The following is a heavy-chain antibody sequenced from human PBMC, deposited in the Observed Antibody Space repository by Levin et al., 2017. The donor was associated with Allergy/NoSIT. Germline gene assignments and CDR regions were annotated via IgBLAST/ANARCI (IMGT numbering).Heavy chain of an antibody. CDR1: GASISSNNYY. CDR3: ARQDRSTRRGRDWFDP. J-gene: IGHJ5*02. V-gene: IGHV4-39*01. D-gene: IGHD3-16*01. Sequence: SQTLSLTCTVSGASISSNNYYWGWIRQPPGKGLEWIGRIYYSGSTYYNPSLKSRVTISLDTSKNQFSLNLSSVTAADTAVYYCARQDRSTRRGRDWFDPWGQGTLVTVSS. CDR2: IYYSGST.